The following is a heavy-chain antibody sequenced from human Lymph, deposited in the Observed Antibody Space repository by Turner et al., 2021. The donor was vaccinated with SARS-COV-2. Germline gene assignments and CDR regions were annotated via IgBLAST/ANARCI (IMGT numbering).Heavy chain of an antibody. D-gene: IGHD3-3*01. J-gene: IGHJ6*02. CDR2: ISYDGSNK. CDR3: AKVRSIFGVVIGGMDV. CDR1: GFTFSSYA. Sequence: QVQLVESGGGVVQPGRSLRLTCAASGFTFSSYAMHWVRQAPGKGLEWVTVISYDGSNKYYADSVNGRFTISRDNSKNTLYLQMNSLRAEDTAVYYCAKVRSIFGVVIGGMDVWGQGTTVTVSS. V-gene: IGHV3-30*18.